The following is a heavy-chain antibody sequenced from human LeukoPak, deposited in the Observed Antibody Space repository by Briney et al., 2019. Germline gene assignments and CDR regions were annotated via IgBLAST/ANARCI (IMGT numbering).Heavy chain of an antibody. V-gene: IGHV3-30-3*01. J-gene: IGHJ4*02. CDR2: ISYDGSNK. CDR1: GFTFSSYA. CDR3: ARDGSYYVALDY. D-gene: IGHD1-26*01. Sequence: QPGESLRLSCAASGFTFSSYAMHWVRQAPGKGLEWVAVISYDGSNKYYADSVKGRFTISRDNSKNTLYLQMNSLRAEDTAVYYCARDGSYYVALDYWGQGALVTVSS.